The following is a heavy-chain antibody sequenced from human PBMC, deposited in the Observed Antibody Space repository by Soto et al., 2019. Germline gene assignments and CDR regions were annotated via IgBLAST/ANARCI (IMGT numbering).Heavy chain of an antibody. V-gene: IGHV4-30-4*01. CDR3: AREGNYLPTGLFDY. CDR2: IYYSGST. J-gene: IGHJ4*02. D-gene: IGHD3-10*01. CDR1: GGSISSGDYY. Sequence: SETLSLTCTVSGGSISSGDYYWSWIRQPPGKGLEWIGYIYYSGSTYYNPSLKSRVTISVDTSKNQFSLKLSSVTAADTAVYYCAREGNYLPTGLFDYWGQGTLVTVSS.